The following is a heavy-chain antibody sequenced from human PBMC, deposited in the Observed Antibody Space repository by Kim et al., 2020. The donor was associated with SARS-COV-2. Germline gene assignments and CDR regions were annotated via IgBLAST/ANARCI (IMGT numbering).Heavy chain of an antibody. J-gene: IGHJ4*02. Sequence: GGSLRLSCAVSGFTFSNYRMDWVRQAPGKGLEWLSYISSSSSTVDYADSVKGRFTISRDNARNTLYLQMNDLRDDDTAVYYCARDRAGVYNLFCFDNWGQGTLVTVSS. CDR3: ARDRAGVYNLFCFDN. CDR1: GFTFSNYR. CDR2: ISSSSSTV. V-gene: IGHV3-48*02. D-gene: IGHD1-1*01.